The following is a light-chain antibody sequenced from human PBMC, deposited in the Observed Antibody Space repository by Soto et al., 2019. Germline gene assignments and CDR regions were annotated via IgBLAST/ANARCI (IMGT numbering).Light chain of an antibody. CDR3: QQYGSYPGT. CDR1: QRVSSSY. CDR2: GAS. J-gene: IGKJ2*02. Sequence: EIVLTQSPGTLSLSPGERATLSCRASQRVSSSYLAWYQQKPGQAPRLLIYGASSRATGIPDRFSGSGSGTDFTLTISRLEPEDFAVYYCQQYGSYPGTFGQGTKLEIK. V-gene: IGKV3-20*01.